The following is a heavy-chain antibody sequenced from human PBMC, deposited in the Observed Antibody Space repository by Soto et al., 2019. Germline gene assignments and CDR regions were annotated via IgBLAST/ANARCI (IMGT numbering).Heavy chain of an antibody. CDR3: ARGNPREIRLGGNIVVANSDAFEI. CDR1: GGTFSSYA. Sequence: QVQLVQSGAEVKKPGSSVKVSCKASGGTFSSYAISWVRQAPGQGLEWMGGVVPIIGAAQYAEKFRARLNIIGDDFTSTGYMELSSLRSDDTAVYYCARGNPREIRLGGNIVVANSDAFEILDLGTMVTVSS. V-gene: IGHV1-69*01. D-gene: IGHD3-16*02. CDR2: VVPIIGAA. J-gene: IGHJ3*02.